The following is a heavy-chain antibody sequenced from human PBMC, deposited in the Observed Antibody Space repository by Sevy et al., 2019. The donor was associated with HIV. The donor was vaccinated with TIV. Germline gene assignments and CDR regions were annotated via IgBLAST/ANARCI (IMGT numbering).Heavy chain of an antibody. V-gene: IGHV1-69*13. Sequence: ASVKVSCKAPGGSFSNFAYIWVRQAPGQGLEWMGMIIPIFGAPNYAQKFQDRVTITADESTNTAEMELSSQISYDTAEYYCTRGYYYGYGSYYPPDYWAQGTLVTVSS. J-gene: IGHJ4*02. D-gene: IGHD3-10*01. CDR1: GGSFSNFA. CDR3: TRGYYYGYGSYYPPDY. CDR2: IIPIFGAP.